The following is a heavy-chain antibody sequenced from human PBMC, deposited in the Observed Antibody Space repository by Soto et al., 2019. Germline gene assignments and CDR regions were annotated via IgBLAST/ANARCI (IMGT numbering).Heavy chain of an antibody. CDR1: GGSISSGGYY. Sequence: QVQLQESGPGLVKPSQTLSLTCTVSGGSISSGGYYWSWIRQHPGKGLEWIGYIYCSGSTYYNPSLKSRVTISVDTSKNQFSLKLSSVTAADTAVYYCARGVSLTADYYYMDVWGKGTTVTVSS. CDR3: ARGVSLTADYYYMDV. V-gene: IGHV4-31*03. J-gene: IGHJ6*03. CDR2: IYCSGST.